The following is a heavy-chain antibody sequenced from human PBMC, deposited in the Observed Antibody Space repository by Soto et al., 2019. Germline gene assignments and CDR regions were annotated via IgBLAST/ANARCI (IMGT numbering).Heavy chain of an antibody. Sequence: LRLSCAASGFTFSSYGMHWVRQAPGKGLEWVAVIWYDGSNKYYADSVKGRFTISRDNSKNTLYLQMNSLRAEDTAVYYCARSWLRLTYYFDYWGQGTLVTVSS. J-gene: IGHJ4*02. V-gene: IGHV3-33*01. CDR3: ARSWLRLTYYFDY. CDR1: GFTFSSYG. D-gene: IGHD5-12*01. CDR2: IWYDGSNK.